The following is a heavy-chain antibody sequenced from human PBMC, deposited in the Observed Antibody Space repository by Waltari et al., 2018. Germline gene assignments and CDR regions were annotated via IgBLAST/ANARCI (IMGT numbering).Heavy chain of an antibody. CDR1: GGSISSSSYY. CDR2: IEYRGGT. Sequence: QLQLQESGPGLVKPSETLSLTCTVSGGSISSSSYYWGWIRQPPGKGLEWMGSIEYRGGTSYNPSLNSRVTISVDTSKNQFSLKLSSVTAADTAVYYCARSAYGDFWSGYKTGFDYWGQGTLVTVSS. J-gene: IGHJ4*02. CDR3: ARSAYGDFWSGYKTGFDY. D-gene: IGHD3-3*01. V-gene: IGHV4-39*01.